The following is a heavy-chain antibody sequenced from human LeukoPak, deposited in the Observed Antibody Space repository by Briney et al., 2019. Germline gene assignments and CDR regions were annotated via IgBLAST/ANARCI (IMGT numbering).Heavy chain of an antibody. V-gene: IGHV1-2*02. Sequence: ASVQVPFKASGYTFTGYYMHWVRPAPGQGLEWMGWINPNSGGTNYAQKFQGRVTMTRDTSISTAYMELSGLRSDDTAVYYCARGRYYYDSGGFPSLDSWGQGTLVTVSS. CDR1: GYTFTGYY. CDR2: INPNSGGT. D-gene: IGHD3-22*01. J-gene: IGHJ4*02. CDR3: ARGRYYYDSGGFPSLDS.